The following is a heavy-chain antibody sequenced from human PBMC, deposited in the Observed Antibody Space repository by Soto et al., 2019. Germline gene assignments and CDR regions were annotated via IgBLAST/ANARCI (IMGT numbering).Heavy chain of an antibody. CDR1: GGSISGGGYY. Sequence: SETLSLTCTVSGGSISGGGYYWSWIRQHPGKGLEWIGYIYYSGSTYYNPSLKSRLTISVDTSKNQFSLKLSSVTAADTAVYYCARGVTMVRGVIHTPYFDYWGQGTLVTVSS. V-gene: IGHV4-31*03. J-gene: IGHJ4*02. D-gene: IGHD3-10*01. CDR2: IYYSGST. CDR3: ARGVTMVRGVIHTPYFDY.